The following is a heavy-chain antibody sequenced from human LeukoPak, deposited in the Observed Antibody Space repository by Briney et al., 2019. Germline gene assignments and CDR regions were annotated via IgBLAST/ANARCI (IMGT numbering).Heavy chain of an antibody. CDR1: GYKFTYHW. CDR2: IYPYDSDT. J-gene: IGHJ5*02. Sequence: GESLKISCEGSGYKFTYHWIAWVRQMPGKGLEWMGIIYPYDSDTRYSPSFQGQVTISVDKSISTAYLQWSSLKASDTAIYYCARLPNSGADLTWFDPWGQGTLVTVSS. D-gene: IGHD3-10*01. CDR3: ARLPNSGADLTWFDP. V-gene: IGHV5-51*01.